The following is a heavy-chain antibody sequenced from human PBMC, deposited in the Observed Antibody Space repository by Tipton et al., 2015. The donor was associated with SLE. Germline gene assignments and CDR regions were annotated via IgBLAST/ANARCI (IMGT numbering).Heavy chain of an antibody. Sequence: SLRLSCAASGFTFSSYEMNWVRQAPGKGLEWVSYISSRGSTIYYADSVKGRFTISRDNAKNSLYLQMNSLRAEDTAVYYCARDRFGNMDVWGKGTTVTVSS. J-gene: IGHJ6*03. CDR1: GFTFSSYE. CDR2: ISSRGSTI. CDR3: ARDRFGNMDV. V-gene: IGHV3-48*03. D-gene: IGHD3-3*01.